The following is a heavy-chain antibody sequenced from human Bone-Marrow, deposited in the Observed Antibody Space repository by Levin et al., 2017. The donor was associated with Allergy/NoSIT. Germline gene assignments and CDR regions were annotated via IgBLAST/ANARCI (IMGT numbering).Heavy chain of an antibody. Sequence: GESLKISCAVSGFTFSDYWMTWVRQAPGKGLEWVANIKKDGSDKFYADSVKGRFTISRDDAKDSLYLQMNSLRVEDTAVYYCARGAASASNYYYYGMDVWGQGTTVTVSS. CDR1: GFTFSDYW. CDR3: ARGAASASNYYYYGMDV. V-gene: IGHV3-7*01. CDR2: IKKDGSDK. D-gene: IGHD2-2*01. J-gene: IGHJ6*02.